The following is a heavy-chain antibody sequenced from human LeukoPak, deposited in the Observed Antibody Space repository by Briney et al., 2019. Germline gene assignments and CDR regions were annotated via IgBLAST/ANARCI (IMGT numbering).Heavy chain of an antibody. Sequence: SETLSLTCTVSGGSISSGSYYWSWIRQPAGKGLEWIVRFYTSGDTNYNPSLKSRVTISVDTSKNQFSLNLSSVTAADTAVYYCARALGCGSYSCYPDFWGQGTLVTVSS. CDR3: ARALGCGSYSCYPDF. V-gene: IGHV4-61*02. D-gene: IGHD2-2*01. J-gene: IGHJ4*02. CDR2: FYTSGDT. CDR1: GGSISSGSYY.